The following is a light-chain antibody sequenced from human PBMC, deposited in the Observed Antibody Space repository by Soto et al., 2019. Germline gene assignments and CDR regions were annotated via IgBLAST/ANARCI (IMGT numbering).Light chain of an antibody. CDR3: ATWDDSLNVV. J-gene: IGLJ2*01. Sequence: QLVLTQSPSASGTPGQRVSISCSGSTSNIGTNTVSWYQHVPGTAPKLLIYSNDQRPSAVPGRFSGSKSGTSASLAISGLLSEDEADSYCATWDDSLNVVFGGGTKLTVL. CDR1: TSNIGTNT. CDR2: SND. V-gene: IGLV1-44*01.